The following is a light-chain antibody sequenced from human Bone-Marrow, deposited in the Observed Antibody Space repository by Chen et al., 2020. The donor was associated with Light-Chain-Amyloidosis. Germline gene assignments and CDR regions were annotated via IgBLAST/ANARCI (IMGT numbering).Light chain of an antibody. CDR3: ATWDSSLTVWM. CDR2: ENN. J-gene: IGLJ3*02. V-gene: IGLV1-51*02. Sequence: QFVLTQPPSISAAPGQKVTISCSGSNSNIGINYVSWYQQLPGTSPKLLIYENNQRPSEIPARFSGSKSGTSATLGVAGLQTGDEADYYCATWDSSLTVWMFGGGTKLTVL. CDR1: NSNIGINY.